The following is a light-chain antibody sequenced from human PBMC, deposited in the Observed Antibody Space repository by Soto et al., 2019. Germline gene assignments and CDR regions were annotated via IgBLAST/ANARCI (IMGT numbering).Light chain of an antibody. V-gene: IGLV6-57*04. CDR1: SGSIASNY. Sequence: NFMLTQPHYVSEYPGKTVTISCTHTSGSIASNYVQWYQQRPGSAPTTVIYEDDQRPSGVPDRFSGSIDASSDSASLTISGLKTEVEAVYYCQAFDSSNSVLFGVGTKLTVL. J-gene: IGLJ2*01. CDR2: EDD. CDR3: QAFDSSNSVL.